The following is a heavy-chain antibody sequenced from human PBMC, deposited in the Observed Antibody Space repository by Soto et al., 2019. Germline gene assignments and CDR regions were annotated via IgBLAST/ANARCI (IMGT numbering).Heavy chain of an antibody. D-gene: IGHD1-26*01. J-gene: IGHJ6*02. V-gene: IGHV1-69*13. CDR2: IIPIFGTA. CDR3: ARVSGSYSRPGYYYGMDV. Sequence: SVKVSCKASGGTFSSYAISWVRQAPGQGLEWMGGIIPIFGTANYAQKFQGRVTITADESTSTAYMELSSLRSEDTAVYYCARVSGSYSRPGYYYGMDVWGQGTTVTVSS. CDR1: GGTFSSYA.